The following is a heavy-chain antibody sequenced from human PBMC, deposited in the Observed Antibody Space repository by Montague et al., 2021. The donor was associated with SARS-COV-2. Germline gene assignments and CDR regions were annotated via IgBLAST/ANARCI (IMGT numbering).Heavy chain of an antibody. Sequence: SETLSLTCTVSGGSISSYYWSWIRQPPGKGLEWIGYICYSGSTNYNPSLKSRVTISVDTSKNQFSLKLSSVTAADTAVYYCARDKVAAGMDVWGQGTTVTVSS. J-gene: IGHJ6*02. CDR3: ARDKVAAGMDV. V-gene: IGHV4-59*01. CDR2: ICYSGST. CDR1: GGSISSYY. D-gene: IGHD2-15*01.